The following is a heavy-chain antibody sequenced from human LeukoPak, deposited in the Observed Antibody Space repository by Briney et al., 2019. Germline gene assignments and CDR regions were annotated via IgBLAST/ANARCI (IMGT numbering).Heavy chain of an antibody. Sequence: KPSETLSLTCAVSDYSISSGDYWGWIRQPPGKGLEWIGSVYHSGSTHYSPSLKSRVTISVDTSKNQFSLKLSSVTAADTAVYYCARNDSSGYFDYWGQRTLVTVSS. CDR3: ARNDSSGYFDY. V-gene: IGHV4-38-2*01. CDR2: VYHSGST. CDR1: DYSISSGDY. J-gene: IGHJ4*02. D-gene: IGHD3-22*01.